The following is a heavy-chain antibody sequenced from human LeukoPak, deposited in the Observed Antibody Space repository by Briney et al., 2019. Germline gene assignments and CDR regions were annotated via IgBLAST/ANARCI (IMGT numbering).Heavy chain of an antibody. CDR2: IYYSGST. CDR1: GGSISSSSYY. D-gene: IGHD4-17*01. J-gene: IGHJ6*02. CDR3: VRSYDDPYYYYGMDV. Sequence: SETLSLTCTVSGGSISSSSYYWGWIRQPPGKGPEWIGSIYYSGSTYYNPSLKSRVTISADTPKNQFSLKLSSVTAADTAVYYCVRSYDDPYYYYGMDVWGQGTTVTVSS. V-gene: IGHV4-39*01.